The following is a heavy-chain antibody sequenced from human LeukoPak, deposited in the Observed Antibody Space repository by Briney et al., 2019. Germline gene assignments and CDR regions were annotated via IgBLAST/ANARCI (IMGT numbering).Heavy chain of an antibody. V-gene: IGHV3-23*01. J-gene: IGHJ4*02. CDR2: ISGSGGST. CDR3: AKIRTTGRYYFDY. CDR1: GFTFSSYA. Sequence: GGSLRLSCAASGFTFSSYAASWVPQAPGRGLEWVSAISGSGGSTYYADSVKGRFTISRDNAKNTLYLQMNSLRAEDTAVYYCAKIRTTGRYYFDYWGQGTLVTVSS. D-gene: IGHD1-1*01.